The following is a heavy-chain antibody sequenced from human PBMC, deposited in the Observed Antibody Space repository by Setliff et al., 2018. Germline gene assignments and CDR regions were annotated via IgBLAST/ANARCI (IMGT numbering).Heavy chain of an antibody. CDR2: ISYDGSNK. D-gene: IGHD2-2*01. Sequence: PGGSLRLSCADSGFTFSTYAMHWVRQAPGKGLEWVAFISYDGSNKYYADSVKGRFTISRDNSKNTLYLQMNSLRVEDTAVYYCARGGCSATSCLDYWGQGILVTVSS. V-gene: IGHV3-30*01. J-gene: IGHJ4*02. CDR3: ARGGCSATSCLDY. CDR1: GFTFSTYA.